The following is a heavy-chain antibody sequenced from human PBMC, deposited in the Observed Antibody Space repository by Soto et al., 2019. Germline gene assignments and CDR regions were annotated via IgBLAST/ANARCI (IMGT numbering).Heavy chain of an antibody. CDR1: GLGVRNNY. V-gene: IGHV3-53*01. CDR3: VRPLPSGRNYGMDV. D-gene: IGHD3-10*01. J-gene: IGHJ6*02. CDR2: IYNDGTT. Sequence: PGGSLRLSCTAHGLGVRNNYMSWVRQAPGMGLEWVSVIYNDGTTYYADSVKGRFTLSRDTSKNTLSLQMDSLRAEDTAVYYCVRPLPSGRNYGMDVWGQGTTVTVSS.